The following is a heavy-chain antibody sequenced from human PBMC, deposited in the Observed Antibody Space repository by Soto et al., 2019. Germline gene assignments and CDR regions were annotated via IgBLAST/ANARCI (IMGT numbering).Heavy chain of an antibody. CDR2: IIPVLNIT. Sequence: QVQLVQSGAEVQKPGSSLRVSCEASGGTLSSYTINWVRQAPGQGLEWMGRIIPVLNITNYAQNFKGRVTITADKSTSTVYMELSSLRSDDSAIYYCARGVWVTDGGMNYYYYYMDVWGKGSTVTVSS. J-gene: IGHJ6*03. V-gene: IGHV1-69*02. D-gene: IGHD2-21*02. CDR3: ARGVWVTDGGMNYYYYYMDV. CDR1: GGTLSSYT.